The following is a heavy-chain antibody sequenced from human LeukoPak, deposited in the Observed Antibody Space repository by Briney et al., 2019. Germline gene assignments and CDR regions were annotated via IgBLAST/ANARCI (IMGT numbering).Heavy chain of an antibody. CDR1: GFTFSNAW. Sequence: GGSLRLSCAASGFTFSNAWMSWVRQAPGKGLEWVGRIKSKTDGGTTDYAAPVKGRFTISRDDSKNTLYLQMNSLETEDTAVYYCRRGIAAAGSFDYWGQGTLVTVSS. V-gene: IGHV3-15*01. D-gene: IGHD6-13*01. CDR2: IKSKTDGGTT. CDR3: RRGIAAAGSFDY. J-gene: IGHJ4*02.